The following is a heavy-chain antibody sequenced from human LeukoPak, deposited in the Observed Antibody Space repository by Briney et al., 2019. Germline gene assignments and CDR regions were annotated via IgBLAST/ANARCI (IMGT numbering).Heavy chain of an antibody. J-gene: IGHJ6*03. V-gene: IGHV4-39*07. CDR1: GGSISSSSYY. CDR2: IYYSGST. Sequence: PPETLSLTCTVSGGSISSSSYYWGWIRQPPGKGLEWIGSIYYSGSTYYNPSLKSRVTISVDTSKNQFSLKLSSVTAADTAVYYCARVFPHYYYYMDVWGKGTTVTVSS. CDR3: ARVFPHYYYYMDV.